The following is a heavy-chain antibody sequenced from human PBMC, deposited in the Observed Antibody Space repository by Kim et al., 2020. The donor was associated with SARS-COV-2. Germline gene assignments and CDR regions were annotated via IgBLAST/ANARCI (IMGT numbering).Heavy chain of an antibody. V-gene: IGHV4-34*01. Sequence: SETLSLICAVYGGSFSGYYWSWIRQPPGKGLEWIGEINHSGSTNYNPSLKSRVTISVDTSKNQFSLKLSSLTAADTAVYYCARAKTYAYVWGSYRPARTFDLDDWGQGTLVTVSS. D-gene: IGHD3-16*02. J-gene: IGHJ4*02. CDR3: ARAKTYAYVWGSYRPARTFDLDD. CDR2: INHSGST. CDR1: GGSFSGYY.